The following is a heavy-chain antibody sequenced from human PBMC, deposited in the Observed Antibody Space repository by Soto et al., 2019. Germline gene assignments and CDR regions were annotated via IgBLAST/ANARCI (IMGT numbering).Heavy chain of an antibody. J-gene: IGHJ4*02. CDR3: ARGSRGHFAD. V-gene: IGHV1-2*04. CDR1: GYTFTGYY. CDR2: INPNTGVT. D-gene: IGHD2-2*01. Sequence: ASVKVSCKASGYTFTGYYIHWVRQDPGQGLEWMGWINPNTGVTNYAQKFQGWVTMTRDTSISTAYMELTRLTSDDTAVYYCARGSRGHFADWGQGTLVPVSS.